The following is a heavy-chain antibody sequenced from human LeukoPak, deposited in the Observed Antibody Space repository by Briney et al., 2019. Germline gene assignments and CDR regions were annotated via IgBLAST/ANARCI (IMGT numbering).Heavy chain of an antibody. D-gene: IGHD3-9*01. V-gene: IGHV3-23*01. CDR1: GFTFSSYA. Sequence: PGGSLRLSCAASGFTFSSYAMSWVRQAPGKGLEWVSAISGSGGSTYYADSVKGRFTISRDNSKNTLYLQMNSLRAEDTVVYYCGRDDILTGLNYYFDYWGQGTLVTVSS. CDR3: GRDDILTGLNYYFDY. CDR2: ISGSGGST. J-gene: IGHJ4*02.